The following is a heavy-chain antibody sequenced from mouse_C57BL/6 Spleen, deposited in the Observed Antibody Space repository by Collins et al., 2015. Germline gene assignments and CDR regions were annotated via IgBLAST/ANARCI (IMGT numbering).Heavy chain of an antibody. Sequence: EVQLQQSGAELVRSGASVKLSCTASGFNIKDYYMHWVKQRPEQGLEWIGWIDPENGDTEYAPKFQGKATMTADISSNTAYLQLSSLTSGDTAVYYCLRPFDYWGQGTTLTVSS. D-gene: IGHD1-2*01. CDR1: GFNIKDYY. V-gene: IGHV14-4*02. CDR2: IDPENGDT. CDR3: LRPFDY. J-gene: IGHJ2*01.